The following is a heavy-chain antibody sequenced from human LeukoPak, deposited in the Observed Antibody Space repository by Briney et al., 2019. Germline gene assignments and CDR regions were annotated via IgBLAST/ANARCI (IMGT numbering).Heavy chain of an antibody. J-gene: IGHJ4*02. CDR3: ARGTGGGNSGFDY. D-gene: IGHD4-23*01. CDR2: ISYDGSNK. CDR1: GFTFSSYA. V-gene: IGHV3-30-3*01. Sequence: HPGGSLRLSCAASGFTFSSYAMHWVRQAPGKGLEWVAVISYDGSNKYYADSVKGRFTISRDNSKNTLYLQMNSLRAEDTAVYYCARGTGGGNSGFDYWGQGTLVTVSS.